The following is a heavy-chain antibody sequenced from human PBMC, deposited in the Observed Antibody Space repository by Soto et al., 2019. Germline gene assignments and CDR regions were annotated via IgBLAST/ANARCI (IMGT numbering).Heavy chain of an antibody. D-gene: IGHD4-17*01. V-gene: IGHV3-21*06. J-gene: IGHJ2*01. CDR2: ISSSSSYI. Sequence: EVQLVESGGGLVKPGGSLRLSCAASGFTFSSYSMNWVRQAPGKGLEWVSSISSSSSYIYYADSVKGRFTIARDNAKNSLYLQMNSLRAEHTAVYYCARGLQPYGDYFNYWYFDLWGRGTLVTVSS. CDR1: GFTFSSYS. CDR3: ARGLQPYGDYFNYWYFDL.